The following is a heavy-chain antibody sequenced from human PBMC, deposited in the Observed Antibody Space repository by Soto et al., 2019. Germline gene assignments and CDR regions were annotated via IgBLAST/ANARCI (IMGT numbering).Heavy chain of an antibody. CDR2: IIPIFGTA. D-gene: IGHD4-17*01. Sequence: QVQLVQSGAEVKKPGSSVKVSCKASGGTFSSYAISWVRQAPGQGLEWMGGIIPIFGTANYAQKFQGRVTITADKSTSTAYMELSSLRSEDTVVYYCARGDYGGNSGYYYGMDVWGQGTTVTVSS. J-gene: IGHJ6*02. V-gene: IGHV1-69*06. CDR1: GGTFSSYA. CDR3: ARGDYGGNSGYYYGMDV.